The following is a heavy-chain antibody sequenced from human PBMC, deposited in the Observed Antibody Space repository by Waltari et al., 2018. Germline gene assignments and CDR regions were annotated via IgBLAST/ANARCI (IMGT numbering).Heavy chain of an antibody. D-gene: IGHD3-22*01. CDR1: GGTFSSYA. V-gene: IGHV1-69*01. Sequence: QVQLVQSGAEVKKPGSSVKVSCKASGGTFSSYAISWVRQAPGQGLEWMGGIIPIFGTANYAQKFQGRVTITADESTSTAYMELSSLRSEDTAVYYCARVGGVRITMIKAGWFDPWGQGTLVTVSS. CDR3: ARVGGVRITMIKAGWFDP. J-gene: IGHJ5*02. CDR2: IIPIFGTA.